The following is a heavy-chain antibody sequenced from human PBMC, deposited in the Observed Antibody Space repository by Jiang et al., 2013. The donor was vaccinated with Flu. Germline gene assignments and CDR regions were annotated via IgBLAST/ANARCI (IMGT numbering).Heavy chain of an antibody. CDR2: IYPGDSDT. CDR3: AGRVVAATGAFDI. V-gene: IGHV5-51*01. CDR1: GYSFTNYW. D-gene: IGHD1-26*01. Sequence: SGAEVKXPGESLKISCEGSGYSFTNYWIGWVRQMPGKGLEYMGVIYPGDSDTRYSPSFQGQVTISADKSISTAYLQWSSLKASDTAMYYCAGRVVAATGAFDIWGQGTMVTVSS. J-gene: IGHJ3*02.